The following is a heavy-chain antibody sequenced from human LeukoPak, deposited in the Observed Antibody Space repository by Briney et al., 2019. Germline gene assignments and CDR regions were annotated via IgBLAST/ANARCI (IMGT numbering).Heavy chain of an antibody. CDR3: ARGYSSGFDY. CDR2: ISSSSGTI. Sequence: PGGSLRLSCAASGFTFSSYTMNWVRQAPGKGLEWVSYISSSSGTIYYADSVKGRFTISRDNAKNSLYLQMNSLRDEDTAVYYCARGYSSGFDYRGQGTLVTVSS. V-gene: IGHV3-48*02. J-gene: IGHJ4*02. D-gene: IGHD6-19*01. CDR1: GFTFSSYT.